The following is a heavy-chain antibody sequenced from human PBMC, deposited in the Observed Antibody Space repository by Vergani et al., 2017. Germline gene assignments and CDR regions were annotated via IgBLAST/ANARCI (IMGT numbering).Heavy chain of an antibody. CDR1: GYTFTNHY. CDR2: INPSGGST. CDR3: ARPHGDILPPVPRRLDY. Sequence: QVLLVQSGAEVKKPGASVRVSCKTSGYTFTNHYIHWVRQAPGQGLEWMGIINPSGGSTTYAQKFQGRLTMTRDKSTSTVYMDRSNLRSEDTAVYYCARPHGDILPPVPRRLDYWGQGTLVTVSS. V-gene: IGHV1-46*03. J-gene: IGHJ4*02.